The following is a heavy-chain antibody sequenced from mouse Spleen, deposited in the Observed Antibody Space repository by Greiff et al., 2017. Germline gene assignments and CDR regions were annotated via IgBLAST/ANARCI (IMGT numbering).Heavy chain of an antibody. D-gene: IGHD1-1*01. CDR3: ARQSSNYGSSNWYFDV. CDR2: ISSGGGNT. V-gene: IGHV5-9*04. CDR1: GFTFSSYA. Sequence: EVKVEESGGGLVKLGGSLKLSCAASGFTFSSYAMSWVRQTPEKRLEWVATISSGGGNTYYPDSVKGRFTISRDNAKNTLYLQMSSLKSEDTAMYYCARQSSNYGSSNWYFDVWGAGTTVTVSS. J-gene: IGHJ1*01.